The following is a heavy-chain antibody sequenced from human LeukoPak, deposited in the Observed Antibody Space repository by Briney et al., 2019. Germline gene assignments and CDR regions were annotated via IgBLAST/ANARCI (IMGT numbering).Heavy chain of an antibody. V-gene: IGHV4-59*08. CDR3: ARQHRVATSSYYGMDV. Sequence: PSETLSLTCTVSGGSISSYYWSGIRQPPGKGLEWIGYIYDSGSANYNPSLKSRVTISVDTSKNQFSLKVKSVTAADTAVYYCARQHRVATSSYYGMDVWGQGTTVTVSS. D-gene: IGHD5-12*01. J-gene: IGHJ6*02. CDR1: GGSISSYY. CDR2: IYDSGSA.